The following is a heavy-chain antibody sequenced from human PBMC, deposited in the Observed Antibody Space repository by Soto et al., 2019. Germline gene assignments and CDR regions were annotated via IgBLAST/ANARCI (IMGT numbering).Heavy chain of an antibody. CDR2: ISSDDSI. J-gene: IGHJ3*02. D-gene: IGHD1-1*01. Sequence: GGSLSLSCAASGFTVNNLFMTWVRQAPGKGLEWVSVISSDDSIYYADSVKGRFTISRDNFKNTVYLEMNSLRAGDTAVYFCAKGSVQLAYHDAFDIWGQGTMVTVSS. V-gene: IGHV3-66*01. CDR1: GFTVNNLF. CDR3: AKGSVQLAYHDAFDI.